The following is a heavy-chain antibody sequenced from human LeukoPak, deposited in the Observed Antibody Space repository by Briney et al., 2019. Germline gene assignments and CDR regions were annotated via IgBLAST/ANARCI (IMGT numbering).Heavy chain of an antibody. Sequence: PSETLSLTCIVSGGSISSTTYYWGWIRQPPGKRLGWIGSIYYSGNTYYNPSLKSRVTISIDTSKNQFSLKLTSVTAADTAVYYCARGPLWRIAARPLDYWGQGTLVTVSS. CDR3: ARGPLWRIAARPLDY. D-gene: IGHD6-6*01. CDR1: GGSISSTTYY. CDR2: IYYSGNT. V-gene: IGHV4-39*02. J-gene: IGHJ4*02.